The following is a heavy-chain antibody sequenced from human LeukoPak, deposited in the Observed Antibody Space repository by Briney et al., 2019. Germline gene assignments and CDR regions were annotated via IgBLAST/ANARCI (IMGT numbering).Heavy chain of an antibody. Sequence: GGSLRLSCAASGFTFSSYSMNWVRQAPGKGLEWVSSISSSSSYIYYADSVKGRFTISRDNAKNSLYPQMNSLRAEDTAVYYCALLSTVRVDYWGQGTLVTVSS. V-gene: IGHV3-21*01. J-gene: IGHJ4*02. CDR1: GFTFSSYS. CDR3: ALLSTVRVDY. CDR2: ISSSSSYI. D-gene: IGHD3-10*01.